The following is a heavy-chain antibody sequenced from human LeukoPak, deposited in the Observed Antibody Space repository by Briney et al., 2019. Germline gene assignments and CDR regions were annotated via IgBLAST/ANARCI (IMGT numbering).Heavy chain of an antibody. CDR3: ARGVVAARFWFDP. J-gene: IGHJ5*02. CDR2: IYYSGST. V-gene: IGHV4-59*01. Sequence: PSGTLSLTCTVSGGSISSYYWSCIRQPPGKGLEWIGYIYYSGSTNYNPSLKSRVTISVDTSKNQFSLKLSSVTAADTAVYYCARGVVAARFWFDPWGQGTLVTVSS. D-gene: IGHD2-15*01. CDR1: GGSISSYY.